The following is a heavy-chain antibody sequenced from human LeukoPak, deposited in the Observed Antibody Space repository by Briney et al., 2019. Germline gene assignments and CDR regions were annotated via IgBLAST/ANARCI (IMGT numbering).Heavy chain of an antibody. CDR3: ARRPFGSGFKE. J-gene: IGHJ4*02. Sequence: SETLSLTCNVSGGSISSYYWSWIRQPPGKGPEWIGYIYYSGSTNYSPSLKSRLTIPVDTSKNHFSLRLSSVTAADTGVYFCARRPFGSGFKEWGQGILVTVSS. V-gene: IGHV4-59*08. D-gene: IGHD6-19*01. CDR1: GGSISSYY. CDR2: IYYSGST.